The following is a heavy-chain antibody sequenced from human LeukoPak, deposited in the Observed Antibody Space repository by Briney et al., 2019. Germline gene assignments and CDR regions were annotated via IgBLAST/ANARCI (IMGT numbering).Heavy chain of an antibody. CDR3: AGSSYSDTTAYYPYYFDH. Sequence: GESLTISFTGSGYNFASYWIGWVRQMPGKGLEWMGIIYPGDSDIRYSPSFQGQVTISADKSISTAFLQWSSLRASDTAMYFCAGSSYSDTTAYYPYYFDHWGQGTLVTVSS. CDR1: GYNFASYW. CDR2: IYPGDSDI. D-gene: IGHD3-22*01. J-gene: IGHJ4*02. V-gene: IGHV5-51*01.